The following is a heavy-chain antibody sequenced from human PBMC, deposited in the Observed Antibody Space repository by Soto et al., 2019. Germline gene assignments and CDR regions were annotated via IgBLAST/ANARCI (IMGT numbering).Heavy chain of an antibody. CDR2: FSGSGGST. V-gene: IGHV3-23*01. CDR3: ARSSGGHYVMGYFDY. D-gene: IGHD3-16*01. J-gene: IGHJ4*02. Sequence: GGSLRLSCAASGFTFSNYAMSWVRQVPGKGLEWVSAFSGSGGSTYYADSVKGRFTISRDSSKFTLYLQMNSLRAEDTAVYYCARSSGGHYVMGYFDYWGQGTLVTVSS. CDR1: GFTFSNYA.